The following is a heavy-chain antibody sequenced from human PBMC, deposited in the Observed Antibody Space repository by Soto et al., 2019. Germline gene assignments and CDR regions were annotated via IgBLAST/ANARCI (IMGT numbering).Heavy chain of an antibody. V-gene: IGHV1-18*01. D-gene: IGHD3-10*01. CDR2: ISPYNGDT. Sequence: QLVQSGAEVKRPGASVKVSCKGSGYTVTSYGITWVRQAPGQGLEWMGWISPYNGDTNSARELQGRFTLTSDTATTVYMELTDLGPDDTAVYYCARGGRRVLDYWGQGTLVTVSS. CDR1: GYTVTSYG. J-gene: IGHJ4*02. CDR3: ARGGRRVLDY.